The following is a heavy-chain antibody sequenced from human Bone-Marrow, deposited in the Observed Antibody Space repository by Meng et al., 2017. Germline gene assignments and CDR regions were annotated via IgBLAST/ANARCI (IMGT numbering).Heavy chain of an antibody. D-gene: IGHD3-22*01. CDR2: IYTSGST. J-gene: IGHJ4*02. Sequence: SETLSLTCTVSGGSISSGSYYWSWIRQPAGKGREWIGRIYTSGSTNYNPSLKSRVTISVDTSKNQFSLKMSSVTAADTAVYYCARGLTMIGRYFDYWGQGTLVTVSS. CDR3: ARGLTMIGRYFDY. CDR1: GGSISSGSYY. V-gene: IGHV4-61*02.